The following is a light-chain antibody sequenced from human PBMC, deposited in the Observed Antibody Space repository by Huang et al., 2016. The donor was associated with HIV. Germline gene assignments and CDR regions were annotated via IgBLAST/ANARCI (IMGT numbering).Light chain of an antibody. CDR2: DAS. J-gene: IGKJ2*01. Sequence: DIQMTQSPSTLFASVGDRVIITCRASQSVSGWLAWDQQKPGKAPKLLISDASNLESGVPSTFSGSGSGTEFTLTINSLQPDNVATYYCQQYHSSPYTFGQGTKLEIK. V-gene: IGKV1-5*01. CDR1: QSVSGW. CDR3: QQYHSSPYT.